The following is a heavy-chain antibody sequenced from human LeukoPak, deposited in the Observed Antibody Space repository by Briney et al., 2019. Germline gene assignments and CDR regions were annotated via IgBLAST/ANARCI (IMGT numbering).Heavy chain of an antibody. D-gene: IGHD5-18*01. CDR3: ARTETAMVSFDY. CDR1: GFTFSSYG. Sequence: PGGSLRLSCAASGFTFSSYGMHWVRQAPGKGLEWVAVISYDGSNKYYADSVKGRFTISRDNSKNTLYLQMNSLRAEDTAVYYCARTETAMVSFDYWGQGTLVTVSS. V-gene: IGHV3-30*03. J-gene: IGHJ4*02. CDR2: ISYDGSNK.